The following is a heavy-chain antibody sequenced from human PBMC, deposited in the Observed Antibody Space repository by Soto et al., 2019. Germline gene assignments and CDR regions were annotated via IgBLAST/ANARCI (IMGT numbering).Heavy chain of an antibody. V-gene: IGHV3-33*01. J-gene: IGHJ3*02. CDR3: AREWGIQAFDI. CDR1: GFTFSSYG. CDR2: IWYDGSNK. D-gene: IGHD1-26*01. Sequence: GGSLRLSCAASGFTFSSYGMHWVRQAPGKGLEWVAVIWYDGSNKYYADSVKGRFTISRDNSKNTLYLQMNSLRAEDTAVYYCAREWGIQAFDIWGQGTMVTVSS.